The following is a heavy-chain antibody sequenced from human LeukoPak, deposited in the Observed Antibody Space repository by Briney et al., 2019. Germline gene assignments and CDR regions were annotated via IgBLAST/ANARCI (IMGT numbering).Heavy chain of an antibody. Sequence: SETPSLTCTVSGYSISSGYYWGWIRQPPGKGLGWIGSIYHSGSTYYNPSLKSRVTISVDTSKNQFSLKLSSVTAADTAVYYCARGVAGTVDEGTFDYWGQGTLVTVSS. J-gene: IGHJ4*02. CDR3: ARGVAGTVDEGTFDY. V-gene: IGHV4-38-2*02. CDR1: GYSISSGYY. D-gene: IGHD6-19*01. CDR2: IYHSGST.